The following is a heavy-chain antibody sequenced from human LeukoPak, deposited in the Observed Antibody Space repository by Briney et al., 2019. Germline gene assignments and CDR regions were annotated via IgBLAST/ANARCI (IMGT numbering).Heavy chain of an antibody. D-gene: IGHD6-13*01. CDR3: ARGLAAAGLYFDY. CDR2: ISSSSSTI. J-gene: IGHJ4*02. Sequence: GGSLRLSRAASGFTFSSYSMNWVRQAPRKGLERVSYISSSSSTIYYADSVKGRFTISRDNAKNSLYLQMNSLRAEDTAVYYCARGLAAAGLYFDYWGQGTLVTVPS. V-gene: IGHV3-48*01. CDR1: GFTFSSYS.